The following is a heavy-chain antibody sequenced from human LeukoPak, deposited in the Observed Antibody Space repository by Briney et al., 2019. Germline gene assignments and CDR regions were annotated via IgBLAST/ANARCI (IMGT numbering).Heavy chain of an antibody. J-gene: IGHJ4*02. CDR3: ARDLDPLNY. Sequence: PGGSLRLSCAASGFTFSGYNLNWVRQAPGKGLEWVSYISSSGSTICYADSVKGRLTISRDNAKNSLFLQVNSLRAEDTAVYYCARDLDPLNYWGQGTLVTVSS. CDR1: GFTFSGYN. D-gene: IGHD3/OR15-3a*01. V-gene: IGHV3-48*01. CDR2: ISSSGSTI.